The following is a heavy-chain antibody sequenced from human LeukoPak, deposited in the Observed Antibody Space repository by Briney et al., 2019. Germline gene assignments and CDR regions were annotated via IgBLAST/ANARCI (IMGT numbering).Heavy chain of an antibody. CDR2: IYHSGST. Sequence: PSETLSLTCTVSGGSISSGGYYWSWIRQHPGKGLEWIGYIYHSGSTYYNPSLKSRVTISVDTSKNQFSLKLSSVTAADTAVYYCPRENGAFSPFGYWGQGTLVTVPS. CDR3: PRENGAFSPFGY. V-gene: IGHV4-31*03. CDR1: GGSISSGGYY. J-gene: IGHJ4*02. D-gene: IGHD2-8*01.